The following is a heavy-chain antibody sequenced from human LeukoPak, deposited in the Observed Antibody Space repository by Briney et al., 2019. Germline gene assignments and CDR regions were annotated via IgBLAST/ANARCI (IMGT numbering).Heavy chain of an antibody. D-gene: IGHD6-25*01. CDR2: IYYSGSA. V-gene: IGHV4-59*01. CDR3: ARAGGVKTAALDLDY. CDR1: GGSISDYS. J-gene: IGHJ4*02. Sequence: SETLSLTCTVSGGSISDYSWSWIRQPPGKGLEWIGNIYYSGSANHNPSLKSRVTISRDTSKNQFSLKLTSVTTADTAAYYCARAGGVKTAALDLDYWGQGTLVTVSS.